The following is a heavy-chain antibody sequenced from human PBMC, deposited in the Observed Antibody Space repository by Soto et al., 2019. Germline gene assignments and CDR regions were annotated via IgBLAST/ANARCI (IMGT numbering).Heavy chain of an antibody. J-gene: IGHJ5*02. CDR1: GGSISSGGYY. CDR2: IYYSGST. CDR3: ARDRSSTRNWFDP. D-gene: IGHD2-2*01. Sequence: PSETLSLTCTVSGGSISSGGYYWSWIRQHPGKGLEWIGYIYYSGSTYYNPSLKSRVTISVDTSKNQFSLKLSPVTAADTAVYYCARDRSSTRNWFDPWGQGTLVTVSS. V-gene: IGHV4-31*03.